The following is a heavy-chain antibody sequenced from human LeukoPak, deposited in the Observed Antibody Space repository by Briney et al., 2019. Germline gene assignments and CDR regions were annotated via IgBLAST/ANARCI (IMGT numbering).Heavy chain of an antibody. D-gene: IGHD6-6*01. J-gene: IGHJ6*02. CDR1: GYTFTGYY. CDR3: ASKSSSSFYYYYGMDV. V-gene: IGHV1-2*02. Sequence: ASVKVSCKASGYTFTGYYMHWVRQAPGQGLEWMGWINPNSGGTNYAQKFQGRVTMTRDTSISTAYMELSRLRSDDTAAYYCASKSSSSFYYYYGMDVWGQGTTVTVSS. CDR2: INPNSGGT.